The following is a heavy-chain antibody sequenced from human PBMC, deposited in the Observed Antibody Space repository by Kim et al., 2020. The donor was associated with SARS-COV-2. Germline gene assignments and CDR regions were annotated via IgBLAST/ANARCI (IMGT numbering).Heavy chain of an antibody. CDR3: ASDLGAGFDY. Sequence: GGSLRLSCAASGFTFSSYAMHWVRQAPGKGLEWVAVISYDGSNKYYADSVKGRFTISRDNSKNTLYLQMNSLRAEDTAVYYCASDLGAGFDYWGQGTLVTVSS. CDR1: GFTFSSYA. V-gene: IGHV3-30-3*01. J-gene: IGHJ4*02. CDR2: ISYDGSNK. D-gene: IGHD3-16*01.